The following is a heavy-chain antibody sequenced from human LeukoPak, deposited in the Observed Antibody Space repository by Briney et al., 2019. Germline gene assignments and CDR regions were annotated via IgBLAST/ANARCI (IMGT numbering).Heavy chain of an antibody. CDR2: INPNSGGT. V-gene: IGHV1-2*04. Sequence: ASVKVSCKASGYTFTGYYMHWVRQAPGQGLEWMGWINPNSGGTNYAQKFQGWVTMTRDTSISTAYMELSRLRSDDTAVYYCARDQGPYGSGEKYYYYGMDVWGQGTTVTVSS. J-gene: IGHJ6*02. D-gene: IGHD3-10*01. CDR3: ARDQGPYGSGEKYYYYGMDV. CDR1: GYTFTGYY.